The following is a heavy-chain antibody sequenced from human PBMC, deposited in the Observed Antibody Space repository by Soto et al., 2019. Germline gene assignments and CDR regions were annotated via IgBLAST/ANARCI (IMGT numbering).Heavy chain of an antibody. CDR1: GGTFSNYA. D-gene: IGHD3-10*01. V-gene: IGHV1-69*12. Sequence: QVQLVQSGAEVKKPGSSVKVSCKASGGTFSNYALISWVRQAPGQGLEWMGGIIPIDATVTYAQKFQGRITLTADESTTTAYMDLGTLRSEDTAVYYCARDLLGFGYTYGDVWGQGTTVTVSS. CDR2: IIPIDATV. J-gene: IGHJ6*01. CDR3: ARDLLGFGYTYGDV.